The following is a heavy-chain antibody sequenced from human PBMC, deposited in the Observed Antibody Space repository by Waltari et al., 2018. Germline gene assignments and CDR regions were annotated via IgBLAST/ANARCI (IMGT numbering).Heavy chain of an antibody. CDR3: ARGSMGGRYVIRGYYYGMDV. V-gene: IGHV4-34*01. Sequence: QVQLQQWGAGLLKPSETLSLTCAVYGGSFSGYYWSWIRQPPGKGLEWIGEINHSGSTNYHPSPKSRVNRSVDTSKNPFSLKLGSVTAADAAVYYCARGSMGGRYVIRGYYYGMDVWGQGTTVTVSS. J-gene: IGHJ6*02. CDR2: INHSGST. D-gene: IGHD1-26*01. CDR1: GGSFSGYY.